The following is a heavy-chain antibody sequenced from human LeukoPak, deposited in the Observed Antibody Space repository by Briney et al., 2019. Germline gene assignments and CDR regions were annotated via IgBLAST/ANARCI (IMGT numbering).Heavy chain of an antibody. CDR2: IYTSGST. CDR3: ASTGTSRRWDYFDY. J-gene: IGHJ4*02. Sequence: SETLSLTCTVSGGSISSYYWSWIRQPAGKGLEWIGRIYTSGSTNYNPSLKSRVTISVDTSKNQFSLKLSSVTAADTAVYYCASTGTSRRWDYFDYWGQGTLVTVSS. CDR1: GGSISSYY. D-gene: IGHD1-14*01. V-gene: IGHV4-4*07.